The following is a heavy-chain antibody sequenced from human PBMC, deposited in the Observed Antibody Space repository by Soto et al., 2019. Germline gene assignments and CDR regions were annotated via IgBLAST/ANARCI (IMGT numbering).Heavy chain of an antibody. V-gene: IGHV1-69*12. D-gene: IGHD6-6*01. CDR2: IIPMSGTT. J-gene: IGHJ5*02. Sequence: QVQLVQSGAEVKKPGSSVKVSCKASGGTFSTYLISWMRQAPGQGLEWMGGIIPMSGTTEYAHNFQGRVTVPADECTATAYREPSGLRSDDTGVYFCAMDPSSSLAWFALWGQGTQVNASS. CDR1: GGTFSTYL. CDR3: AMDPSSSLAWFAL.